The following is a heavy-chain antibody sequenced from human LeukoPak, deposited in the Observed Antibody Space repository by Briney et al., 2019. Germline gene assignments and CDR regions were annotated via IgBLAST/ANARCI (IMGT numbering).Heavy chain of an antibody. V-gene: IGHV4-34*01. J-gene: IGHJ4*02. CDR3: ARGYQLPFDY. CDR2: NNHSGST. CDR1: GASFSGYY. D-gene: IGHD2-2*01. Sequence: SETLSLTCAVYGASFSGYYWSWIRQPPGKGLEWIGENNHSGSTNYNPSLKSRVTISVDTSKNQFSLKLSSVTAADTAVYYCARGYQLPFDYWGQGTLVTVSS.